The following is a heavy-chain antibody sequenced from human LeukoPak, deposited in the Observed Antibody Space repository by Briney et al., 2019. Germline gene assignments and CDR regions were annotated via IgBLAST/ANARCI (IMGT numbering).Heavy chain of an antibody. D-gene: IGHD3-10*01. J-gene: IGHJ4*02. CDR2: IYYSGST. Sequence: SETLSLTCTVSGGSISSSSYYWGWIRQPPGKGLEWIGSIYYSGSTYYNPSLKSRVTISVDTSKNQFSLKLSSVTAADTAVYYCARGRARGDYWGQGTLVTVSS. CDR3: ARGRARGDY. V-gene: IGHV4-39*07. CDR1: GGSISSSSYY.